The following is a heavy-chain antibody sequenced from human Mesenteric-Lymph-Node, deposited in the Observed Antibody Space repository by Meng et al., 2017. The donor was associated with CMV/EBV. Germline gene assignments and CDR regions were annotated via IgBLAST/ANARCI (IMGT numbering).Heavy chain of an antibody. CDR3: ARGRYSSSWSDNWFDP. D-gene: IGHD6-13*01. Sequence: GYTFNSYDINWVRQATGQGLEWMGWMNPNSGNTGYAQKFQGRVTMTRNTSISTAYMELSSLRSEDTAVYYCARGRYSSSWSDNWFDPWGQGTLVTVSS. CDR2: MNPNSGNT. CDR1: GYTFNSYD. V-gene: IGHV1-8*01. J-gene: IGHJ5*02.